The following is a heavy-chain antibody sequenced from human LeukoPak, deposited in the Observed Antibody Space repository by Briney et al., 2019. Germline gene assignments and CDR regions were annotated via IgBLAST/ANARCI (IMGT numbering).Heavy chain of an antibody. V-gene: IGHV4-59*08. CDR3: ARGWGSTSSNYFDP. J-gene: IGHJ5*02. Sequence: PSETLSLTCTVSGASISSSYWSSIRQPPGKGLEWIGRIYGSGSTNYSPSLRSRATISIDTSKNQFSLKVNSVTAADTAVYYCARGWGSTSSNYFDPWGQGTLVTVFS. CDR1: GASISSSY. D-gene: IGHD2-2*01. CDR2: IYGSGST.